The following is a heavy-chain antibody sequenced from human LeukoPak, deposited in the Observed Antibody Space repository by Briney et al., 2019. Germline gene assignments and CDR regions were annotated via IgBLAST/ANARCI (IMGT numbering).Heavy chain of an antibody. CDR1: GYTFTSYA. V-gene: IGHV7-4-1*02. J-gene: IGHJ4*02. CDR3: ARDQDVLLWFGESTPDPPPIDY. Sequence: GASVKVSCKASGYTFTSYAMNWVRQAPGQGLERMGWINTNTGNPTYAQGFTGRVVFSLDTSVSTAYLQISSLKAEDTAVYYCARDQDVLLWFGESTPDPPPIDYWGQGTLVTVSS. CDR2: INTNTGNP. D-gene: IGHD3-10*01.